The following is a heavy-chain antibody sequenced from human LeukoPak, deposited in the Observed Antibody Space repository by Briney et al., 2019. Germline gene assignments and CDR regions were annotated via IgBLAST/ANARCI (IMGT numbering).Heavy chain of an antibody. CDR3: AKEANNYVWGSDRARQYNWFDP. D-gene: IGHD3-16*02. CDR2: ISGSGGST. Sequence: GGSLRLSCAASGFTFSNAWMSWVRQAPGKGLEWVSAISGSGGSTYYADSVKGRFTISRDNSKNTLYLQMNSLRAEDTAVYYCAKEANNYVWGSDRARQYNWFDPWGQGTLVTVSS. J-gene: IGHJ5*02. V-gene: IGHV3-23*01. CDR1: GFTFSNAW.